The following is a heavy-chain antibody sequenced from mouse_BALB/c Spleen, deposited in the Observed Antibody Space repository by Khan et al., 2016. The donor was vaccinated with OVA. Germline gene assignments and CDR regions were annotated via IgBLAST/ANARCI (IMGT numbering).Heavy chain of an antibody. CDR3: AKGYYGGGSNWCNEG. J-gene: IGHJ1*01. CDR1: GFSLSNYG. CDR2: VWGDGNT. V-gene: IGHV2-3*01. D-gene: IGHD1-1*02. Sequence: QVQLKQSGPGLVAPSQSLSITCAVSGFSLSNYGVCWVRLPPGKGLEWLGVVWGDGNTDYHSGLGSRLSISRDNYKSHACLQMNSLQVDDLATYYCAKGYYGGGSNWCNEGWGAGTTVTVSS.